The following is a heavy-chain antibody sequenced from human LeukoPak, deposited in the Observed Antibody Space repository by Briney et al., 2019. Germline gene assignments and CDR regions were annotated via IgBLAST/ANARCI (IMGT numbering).Heavy chain of an antibody. D-gene: IGHD5-24*01. J-gene: IGHJ4*02. CDR3: ARGVGLEMATSYFDY. V-gene: IGHV4-34*01. CDR2: INHSGST. Sequence: SETLSLTCAVYGGSFSGYYWSWIRQPPGKGLEWIGEINHSGSTNYNPSLKSRVTISVDTSENQFSLKLSSVTAADTAVYYCARGVGLEMATSYFDYWGQGTLVTVSS. CDR1: GGSFSGYY.